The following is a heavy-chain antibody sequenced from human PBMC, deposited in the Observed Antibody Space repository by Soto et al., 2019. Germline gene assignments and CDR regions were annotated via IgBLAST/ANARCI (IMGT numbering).Heavy chain of an antibody. J-gene: IGHJ6*02. CDR3: ARRGYNWNDEMYYYYGMDV. CDR2: INHSGST. CDR1: GGSFSGYY. D-gene: IGHD1-1*01. V-gene: IGHV4-34*01. Sequence: SETLSLTCAVYGGSFSGYYWSWIRQPPGKGLEWIGEINHSGSTNYNPSLKSRVTISVDSSKNQFSLKLGSVTAAATAVYYCARRGYNWNDEMYYYYGMDVWGQGTTVT.